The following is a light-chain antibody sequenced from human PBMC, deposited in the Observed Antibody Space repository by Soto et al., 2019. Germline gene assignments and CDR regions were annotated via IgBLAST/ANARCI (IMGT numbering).Light chain of an antibody. V-gene: IGKV3-20*01. CDR3: QKYGSSPWT. CDR2: GAS. CDR1: QSVSSNY. Sequence: EIVLTQSPGTLSLSPGESATLSCRASQSVSSNYLAWYQQKPGQAPRLLIYGASSRATGIPDRFSGSESGTDFTLTISTLEPEDFAVYFCQKYGSSPWTFGQGTKVEIK. J-gene: IGKJ1*01.